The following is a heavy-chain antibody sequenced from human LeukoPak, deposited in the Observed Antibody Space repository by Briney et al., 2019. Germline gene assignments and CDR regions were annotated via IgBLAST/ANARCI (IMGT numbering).Heavy chain of an antibody. V-gene: IGHV4-34*01. Sequence: PGGSLRLSCAASGFTFSSYAMHWIRQPPGKGLEWIGEINHSGSTNYSPSLKSRVTISVDTSKNQFSLKLSSVTAADTAVYYCARGPYQYGSGSYSDYWGQGTLVTVSS. D-gene: IGHD3-10*01. CDR2: INHSGST. CDR1: GFTFSSYA. CDR3: ARGPYQYGSGSYSDY. J-gene: IGHJ4*02.